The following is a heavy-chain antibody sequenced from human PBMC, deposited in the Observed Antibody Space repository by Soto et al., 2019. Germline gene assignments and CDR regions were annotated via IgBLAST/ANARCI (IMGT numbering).Heavy chain of an antibody. J-gene: IGHJ4*02. D-gene: IGHD1-26*01. Sequence: LSLTCAVSGYSISSGYYWGWIRQPPGKGLEWIGSIYHSGSTYYNPSLKSRVTISVDTSKNQFSLKLSSVTAADTAVYYCARGDGTSYFDYWGQGTLVTVSS. V-gene: IGHV4-38-2*01. CDR1: GYSISSGYY. CDR3: ARGDGTSYFDY. CDR2: IYHSGST.